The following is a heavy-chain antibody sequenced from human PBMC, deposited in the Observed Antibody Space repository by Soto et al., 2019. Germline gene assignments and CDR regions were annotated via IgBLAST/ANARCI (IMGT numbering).Heavy chain of an antibody. D-gene: IGHD3-16*02. CDR1: GFSRSTSGVG. CDR3: AHEGNILPPGGVIVRSNY. J-gene: IGHJ4*02. Sequence: QITLKESGPTLVKPTQTLTLTCTFSGFSRSTSGVGVGWIRQPPGKALERREIIYLDDDKRYSTSLKSRLTITKETSKKQMVLTMTNMDPVETATYYWAHEGNILPPGGVIVRSNYWGQGTLGTVSS. CDR2: IYLDDDK. V-gene: IGHV2-5*02.